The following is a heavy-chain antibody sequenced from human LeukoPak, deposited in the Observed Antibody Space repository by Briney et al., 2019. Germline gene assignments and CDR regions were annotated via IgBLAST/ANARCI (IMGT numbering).Heavy chain of an antibody. CDR2: ISSSGSII. Sequence: GGSLRLSCAASGFTFSDYYMSWIRQAPGKGLEWVSYISSSGSIIYYADSVKGRFTISRDNAKNSLYLQMNSLRAEDTAVYYCARDCEIGYCSSTEAFDIWGQGTMVTVSS. D-gene: IGHD2-2*01. V-gene: IGHV3-11*04. CDR3: ARDCEIGYCSSTEAFDI. CDR1: GFTFSDYY. J-gene: IGHJ3*02.